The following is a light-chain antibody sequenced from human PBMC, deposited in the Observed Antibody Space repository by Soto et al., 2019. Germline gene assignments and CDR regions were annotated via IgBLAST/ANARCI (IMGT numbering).Light chain of an antibody. CDR1: GNDIGGYNY. CDR2: EVT. J-gene: IGLJ1*01. CDR3: TSYTTKITPFGV. V-gene: IGLV2-14*01. Sequence: QSALTQPASVSGSPGQSITISCTGNGNDIGGYNYVSWYQQHPGKAPKLLIYEVTNRPSGISDRLSGPKSGIPASLTISGFQSVYETQYFPTSYTTKITPFGVFVIGTTLHVL.